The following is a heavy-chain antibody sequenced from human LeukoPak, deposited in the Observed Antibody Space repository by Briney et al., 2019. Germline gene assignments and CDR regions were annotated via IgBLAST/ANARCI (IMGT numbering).Heavy chain of an antibody. Sequence: GGSLRLSCTASRFTFSNYGMHWVRQAPGKGLEWVAFLEYDRSKEYYADSVKGRFTISRDNSKNTLYLQMNSLGAEDTAVYYCARDRVVLRFLEWTHDAFDIWGQGTMVTVSS. CDR2: LEYDRSKE. CDR1: RFTFSNYG. V-gene: IGHV3-30*12. J-gene: IGHJ3*02. CDR3: ARDRVVLRFLEWTHDAFDI. D-gene: IGHD3-3*01.